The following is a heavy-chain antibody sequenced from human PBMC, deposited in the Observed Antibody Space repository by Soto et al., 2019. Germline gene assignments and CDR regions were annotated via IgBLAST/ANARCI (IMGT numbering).Heavy chain of an antibody. J-gene: IGHJ4*02. V-gene: IGHV4-59*08. CDR3: ARHVRASYYFDC. CDR1: GGSISSYY. CDR2: IYYSGST. D-gene: IGHD3-16*01. Sequence: QVQLQESGPGLVKPSETLSLTCTVSGGSISSYYWSWIRQPPGKGLEWIGYIYYSGSTNYNPSLKSRVTISVDTSKNQFSLKLSSVTAADTAVYYCARHVRASYYFDCWGQGTLVTVSS.